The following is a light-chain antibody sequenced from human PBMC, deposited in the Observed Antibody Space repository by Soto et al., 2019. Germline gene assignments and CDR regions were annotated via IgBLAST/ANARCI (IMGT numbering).Light chain of an antibody. J-gene: IGKJ1*01. CDR2: DAS. CDR3: QQRSNSWT. V-gene: IGKV3-11*01. Sequence: EIVLTQSPATLSLSPGERATLSCRASQSVSSYLAWYQQKPGQAPRLLIYDASNRATGIPARFSGSGSGTDFTLIISSLESEDFAVYYCQQRSNSWTFGQGTKVEIK. CDR1: QSVSSY.